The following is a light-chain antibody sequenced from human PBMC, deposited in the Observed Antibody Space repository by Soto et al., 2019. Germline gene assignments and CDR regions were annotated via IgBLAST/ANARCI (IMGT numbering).Light chain of an antibody. Sequence: DIHMTQSPSTLSASVGDRVTITCRSSQSISSWLAWYQHKPGKAPKLLIYKAASLESGVPSRSSGSGSGTEFTLTISSLQPDDYATYYCQQYNYYSRTFGQGTKVEI. J-gene: IGKJ1*01. CDR1: QSISSW. CDR3: QQYNYYSRT. V-gene: IGKV1-5*03. CDR2: KAA.